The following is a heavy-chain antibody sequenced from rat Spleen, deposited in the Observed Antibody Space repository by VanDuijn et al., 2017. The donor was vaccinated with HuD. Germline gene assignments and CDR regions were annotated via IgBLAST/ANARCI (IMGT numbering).Heavy chain of an antibody. V-gene: IGHV2-13*01. D-gene: IGHD1-2*01. CDR2: IWGNGNT. CDR3: ARGGYGSYIYGFFDF. Sequence: QVQLKESGPGLVQPSQTLSLTCTVSGFSLTSNSVHWVRQFPGKGLEWMGLIWGNGNTNYNSTLKSRLSISRDTSKSQVYLKMNSLQTEDTAMYFCARGGYGSYIYGFFDFWGPGIMVTVSS. CDR1: GFSLTSNS. J-gene: IGHJ1*01.